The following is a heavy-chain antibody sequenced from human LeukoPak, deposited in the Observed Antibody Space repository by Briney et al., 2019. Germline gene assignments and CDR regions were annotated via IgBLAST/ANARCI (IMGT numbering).Heavy chain of an antibody. J-gene: IGHJ4*02. D-gene: IGHD6-19*01. CDR2: IYHSGST. CDR3: ARIAVAEDYYFDY. Sequence: SETLSLTCAVSGGSISSGGYSWSWIRQPPGKGLEWIGYIYHSGSTYYNPSLKSRVTISVDTSKNQFSLKLRSVTAADTAVYYCARIAVAEDYYFDYWGQGTLATVSS. CDR1: GGSISSGGYS. V-gene: IGHV4-30-2*01.